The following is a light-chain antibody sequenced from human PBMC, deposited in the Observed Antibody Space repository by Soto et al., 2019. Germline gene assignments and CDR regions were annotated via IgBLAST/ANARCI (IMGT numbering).Light chain of an antibody. CDR1: SSDVGSFDY. CDR2: DVS. CDR3: SSFTTSSTLV. J-gene: IGLJ1*01. V-gene: IGLV2-14*01. Sequence: QSVLTQPASVSGSPGQPITISCTGTSSDVGSFDYVAWYQHNPGKAPKLMIYDVSNRPSGVSSRFSGSKSGNTASLSISGLQTEDEANYDCSSFTTSSTLVFGTGTKVTVL.